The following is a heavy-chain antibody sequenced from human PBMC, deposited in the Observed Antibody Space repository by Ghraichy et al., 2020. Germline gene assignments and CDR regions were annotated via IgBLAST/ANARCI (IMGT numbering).Heavy chain of an antibody. CDR1: GFTFSSYA. V-gene: IGHV3-30*04. Sequence: GGSLRLSCAASGFTFSSYAMHWVRQAPGKGLEWVAVISYDGSNKYYADSVKGRFTISRDNSKNTLYLQMNSLRAEDTAVYYCARRPDWAYGMDVWGQGTTVTVSS. J-gene: IGHJ6*02. CDR3: ARRPDWAYGMDV. CDR2: ISYDGSNK. D-gene: IGHD1-14*01.